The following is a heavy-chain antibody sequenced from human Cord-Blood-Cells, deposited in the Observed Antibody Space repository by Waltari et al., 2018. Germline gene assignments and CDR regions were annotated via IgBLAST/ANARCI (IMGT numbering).Heavy chain of an antibody. D-gene: IGHD3-10*01. J-gene: IGHJ6*02. CDR3: VRVVRGPYYYYGMDV. V-gene: IGHV1-2*02. CDR2: INPNSGGT. CDR1: GYTFTGYH. Sequence: QVQLVPSGAEVKKPGASVKVSCKASGYTFTGYHLPWVPKAPGQGLEWMGWINPNSGGTNYAQKFQGRVTMTRDTSISTAYMELSRLRSDDTAVYYCVRVVRGPYYYYGMDVWGQGTTVTVSS.